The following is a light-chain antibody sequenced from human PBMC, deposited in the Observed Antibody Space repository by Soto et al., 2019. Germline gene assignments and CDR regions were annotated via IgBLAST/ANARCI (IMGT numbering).Light chain of an antibody. CDR1: SSDVGGYNY. CDR2: EVS. J-gene: IGLJ1*01. V-gene: IGLV2-14*01. Sequence: QSALTQPASVSGSPGQSITISCTGTSSDVGGYNYVSWYQQQSGKAPKLMIHEVSNRPSGVSNRFSGSKSGNTASLTISGLQAEDEAYYYCSSYTSSRAYVFGIGTKVTVL. CDR3: SSYTSSRAYV.